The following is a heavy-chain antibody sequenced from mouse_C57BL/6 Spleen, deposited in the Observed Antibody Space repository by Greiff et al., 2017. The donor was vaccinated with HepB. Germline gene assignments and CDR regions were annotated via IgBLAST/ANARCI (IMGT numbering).Heavy chain of an antibody. CDR3: ARFRDYYGSDY. D-gene: IGHD1-1*01. CDR2: IYPGDGDT. J-gene: IGHJ2*01. Sequence: QVQLQQSGAELVKPGASVKISCKASGYAFSSYWMNWVKQRPGKGLEWIGQIYPGDGDTNYNGKFKGKATLTADKSSSTAYMQLSSLTSEDSAVYFCARFRDYYGSDYWGQGTTLTVSS. CDR1: GYAFSSYW. V-gene: IGHV1-80*01.